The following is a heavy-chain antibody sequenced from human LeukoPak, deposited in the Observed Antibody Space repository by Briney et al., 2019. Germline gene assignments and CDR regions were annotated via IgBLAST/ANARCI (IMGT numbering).Heavy chain of an antibody. CDR3: ARGSRRDGYNLGY. Sequence: GGSLRLSCAASGFTFSSYAMSWVRQAPGKGLEWVSSISSSSSYIYYADSVKGRFTISRDNAKNSLYLQMNSLRAEDTAVYYCARGSRRDGYNLGYWGQGTLVTVSS. J-gene: IGHJ4*02. CDR2: ISSSSSYI. V-gene: IGHV3-21*01. CDR1: GFTFSSYA. D-gene: IGHD5-24*01.